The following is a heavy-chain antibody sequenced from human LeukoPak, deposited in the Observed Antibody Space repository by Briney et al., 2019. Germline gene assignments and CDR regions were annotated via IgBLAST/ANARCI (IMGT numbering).Heavy chain of an antibody. D-gene: IGHD3-9*01. V-gene: IGHV3-23*01. J-gene: IGHJ4*02. Sequence: GGSLRLSCAASGFTFSSYAMSWVRQSPGKGLEWVSAISGGGGSTYYAYYTDSVKGRFTISRDNSKNTLYLQMNSLRAEDTAVYYCAKFYDILTSYFDYWGQGTLVTVSS. CDR1: GFTFSSYA. CDR2: ISGGGGST. CDR3: AKFYDILTSYFDY.